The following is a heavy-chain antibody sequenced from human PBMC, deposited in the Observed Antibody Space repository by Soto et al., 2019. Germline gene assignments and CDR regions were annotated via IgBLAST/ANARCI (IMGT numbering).Heavy chain of an antibody. D-gene: IGHD3-10*01. CDR1: GFTFSTYA. Sequence: GGSLRLSCAASGFTFSTYAMTWVRQAPGKGLEWVSGISAGGSRTYHVDSVKGRFTISRDNSKNTLYLQMNSLRAEDTAVYYCAKDAFGVTPDAFDIWGQGTMVTVSS. J-gene: IGHJ3*02. V-gene: IGHV3-23*01. CDR2: ISAGGSRT. CDR3: AKDAFGVTPDAFDI.